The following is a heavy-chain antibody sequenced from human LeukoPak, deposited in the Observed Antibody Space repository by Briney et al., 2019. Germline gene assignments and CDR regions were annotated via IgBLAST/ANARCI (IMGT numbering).Heavy chain of an antibody. J-gene: IGHJ4*02. Sequence: PSETLSLTCTVSGGSISSYYWSWIRQPPGKGLEWIGRIYTSGSTNYNPSLKSRVTMSVDTSKNQFSLKLSSVTAADTAVYYCAGVMVRGVIILFDYWGQGTLVTVSS. V-gene: IGHV4-4*07. CDR1: GGSISSYY. CDR3: AGVMVRGVIILFDY. CDR2: IYTSGST. D-gene: IGHD3-10*01.